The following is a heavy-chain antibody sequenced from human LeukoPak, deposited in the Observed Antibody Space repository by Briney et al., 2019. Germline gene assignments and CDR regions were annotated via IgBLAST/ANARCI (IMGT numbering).Heavy chain of an antibody. J-gene: IGHJ4*02. Sequence: GGSLRLSCAASGFTFDDYAMPWVRQAPGKGLEWVSGISWNSGSIGYANSVKGRFTISRDNAKNSLYLQMNSLRAEDTALYYCAREGDWGQGTLVTVSS. CDR2: ISWNSGSI. V-gene: IGHV3-9*01. CDR3: AREGD. CDR1: GFTFDDYA.